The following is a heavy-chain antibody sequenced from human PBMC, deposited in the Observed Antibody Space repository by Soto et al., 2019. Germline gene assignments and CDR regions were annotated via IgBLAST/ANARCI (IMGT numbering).Heavy chain of an antibody. V-gene: IGHV1-2*04. D-gene: IGHD1-26*01. Sequence: SXNVSFTASGYAXTGYYMHWVRHAPGQGLEWMGWINPNSGGTNYAQKFQGWVTMTRDTSISTAYMELSRLRSDDTAVYYFARDMRGSYYDGSGMDVSGQGSTVTVSS. CDR2: INPNSGGT. CDR3: ARDMRGSYYDGSGMDV. CDR1: GYAXTGYY. J-gene: IGHJ6*02.